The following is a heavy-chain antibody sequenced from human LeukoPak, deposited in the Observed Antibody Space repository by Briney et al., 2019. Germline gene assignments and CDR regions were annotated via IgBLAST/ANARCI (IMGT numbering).Heavy chain of an antibody. Sequence: GGSLRLSCAASGFTFDDYAMNWVRQAPGKGLEWVSAISGSGGSTYYADSVKGRFTISRDNSKNTLYLQMNSLRAEDTAVYYCAKDSSTSFDYWGQGTLVTVSS. CDR3: AKDSSTSFDY. J-gene: IGHJ4*02. CDR1: GFTFDDYA. V-gene: IGHV3-23*01. CDR2: ISGSGGST. D-gene: IGHD2-2*01.